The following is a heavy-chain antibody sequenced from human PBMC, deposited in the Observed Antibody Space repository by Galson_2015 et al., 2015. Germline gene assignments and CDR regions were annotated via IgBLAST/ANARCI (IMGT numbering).Heavy chain of an antibody. CDR2: ISYDGSNK. D-gene: IGHD6-13*01. CDR1: GSTFSKYG. V-gene: IGHV3-30*18. Sequence: SLRLSCATSGSTFSKYGMHWVRQAPGKGLEWVAGISYDGSNKYYRDSVGGRFTISRDNSENTLYLQMNSLGTDDTAVYNCAKSSNQYYYYMDVWGKGTTVTVSS. CDR3: AKSSNQYYYYMDV. J-gene: IGHJ6*03.